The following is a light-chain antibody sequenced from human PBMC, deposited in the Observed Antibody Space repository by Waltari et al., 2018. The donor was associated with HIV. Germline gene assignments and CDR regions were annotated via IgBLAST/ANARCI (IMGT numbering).Light chain of an antibody. V-gene: IGLV2-14*01. CDR3: SSYTTSSVYAV. CDR1: SSDVGSYNY. Sequence: GQSITISCTGTSSDVGSYNYVSWYQQHPGKAPKLMIYEVSKRPSGVSDRFSGSKSGNTASLTISGLQAEDEADYYCSSYTTSSVYAVFGGGTKLTVL. J-gene: IGLJ2*01. CDR2: EVS.